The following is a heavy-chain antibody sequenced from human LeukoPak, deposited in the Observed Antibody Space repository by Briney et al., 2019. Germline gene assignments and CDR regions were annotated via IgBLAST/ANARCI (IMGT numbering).Heavy chain of an antibody. V-gene: IGHV3-73*01. CDR3: TRRYCSGGSCYSDY. Sequence: GGSLKLSCAASGFTFSDSGMHWVRQASGKGLEWVGRIRSRANGYATAYAASVRGRFTISRDDSKNTAYLQMNSLRTEDTAVYYCTRRYCSGGSCYSDYWGQGTLVTVSS. D-gene: IGHD2-15*01. CDR1: GFTFSDSG. J-gene: IGHJ4*02. CDR2: IRSRANGYAT.